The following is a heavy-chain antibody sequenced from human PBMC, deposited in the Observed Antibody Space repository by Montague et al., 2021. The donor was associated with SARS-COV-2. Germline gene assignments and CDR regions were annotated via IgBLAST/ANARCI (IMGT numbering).Heavy chain of an antibody. CDR3: ARVGRQQLVRLSGMDV. J-gene: IGHJ6*02. D-gene: IGHD6-13*01. V-gene: IGHV4-39*07. Sequence: SETLSLTCTVSGGSISSSSYYWGWIRQPPGKGLEWIGSIYYSGSTYYNSSLKSRVTIAVDTSKNQFSLKLSSVTAADTAVYYCARVGRQQLVRLSGMDVWGQGTTVTDSS. CDR2: IYYSGST. CDR1: GGSISSSSYY.